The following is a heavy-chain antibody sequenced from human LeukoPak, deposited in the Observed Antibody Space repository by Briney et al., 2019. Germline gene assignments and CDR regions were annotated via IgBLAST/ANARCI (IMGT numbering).Heavy chain of an antibody. J-gene: IGHJ6*03. CDR2: VWYDGSNK. CDR3: AKDSGYYYYYMDA. CDR1: EFTFSNYG. V-gene: IGHV3-33*06. Sequence: GGSLRLSCAASEFTFSNYGMHWVRQAPGKGLEWVAVVWYDGSNKYYVDSVKGRFTISRDNSKNTLYLQMNSLRVEDTAVYYCAKDSGYYYYYMDAWGKGTTVTVSS.